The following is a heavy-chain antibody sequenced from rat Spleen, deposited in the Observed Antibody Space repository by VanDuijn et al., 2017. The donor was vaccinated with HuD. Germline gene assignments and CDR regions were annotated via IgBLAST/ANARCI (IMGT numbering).Heavy chain of an antibody. CDR3: ARRGLQSYYFDY. CDR1: GYSITSGYG. Sequence: VQLQESGPGLVKPSQSLSLTCSVTGYSITSGYGWNWIRKFPGNKLEWMGYINSAGSTNYNPPLKSQISITRDTSKHQFFLQLTSVTTEDTATYYCARRGLQSYYFDYWGQGVMVTVSS. CDR2: INSAGST. V-gene: IGHV3-3*01. D-gene: IGHD1-1*01. J-gene: IGHJ2*01.